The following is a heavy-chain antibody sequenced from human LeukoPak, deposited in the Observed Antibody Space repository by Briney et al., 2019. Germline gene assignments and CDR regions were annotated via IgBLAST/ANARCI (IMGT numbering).Heavy chain of an antibody. CDR1: GFTFSDYY. D-gene: IGHD5-12*01. CDR2: ISSSGSTI. Sequence: GGSLRLSCAASGFTFSDYYMSWIRQAPGKGLEWVSYISSSGSTIYYADSVKGRFTISRDNSKNTLYLQMNSLRAEDTAVYYCAKNPGGYDYRFDYWGQGTLVTVSS. V-gene: IGHV3-11*01. CDR3: AKNPGGYDYRFDY. J-gene: IGHJ4*02.